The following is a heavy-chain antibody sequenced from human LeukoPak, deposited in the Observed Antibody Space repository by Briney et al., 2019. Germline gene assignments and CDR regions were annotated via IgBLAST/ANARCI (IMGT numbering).Heavy chain of an antibody. Sequence: GGSLRLSCAASGFTFSSYAMSWVRQAPGKGLEWVSAISGSGGSTYYADSVKGRFTISRDNSKNTLYLQMNSLRAEDTAVYYCARGAGYGYVWDIDYWGQGTLVTVSS. CDR3: ARGAGYGYVWDIDY. CDR2: ISGSGGST. V-gene: IGHV3-23*01. CDR1: GFTFSSYA. J-gene: IGHJ4*02. D-gene: IGHD3-16*01.